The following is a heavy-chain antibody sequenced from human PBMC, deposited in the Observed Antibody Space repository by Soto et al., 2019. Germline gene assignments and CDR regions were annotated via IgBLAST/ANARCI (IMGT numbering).Heavy chain of an antibody. Sequence: GGSLRLSCVASEFTFSNHWMHWVRQGPGRGLVWVSRVKGDGSSTIYADSAKGRFTISRDNAKNTLYLQINSLRADDTAVYYCARSDCSSTSCPVPPYYYYGMDVWGQGTTVTVSS. CDR3: ARSDCSSTSCPVPPYYYYGMDV. V-gene: IGHV3-74*01. D-gene: IGHD2-2*01. CDR1: EFTFSNHW. J-gene: IGHJ6*02. CDR2: VKGDGSST.